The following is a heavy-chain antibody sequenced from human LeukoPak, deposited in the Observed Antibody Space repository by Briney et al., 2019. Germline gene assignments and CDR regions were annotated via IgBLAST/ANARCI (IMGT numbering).Heavy chain of an antibody. D-gene: IGHD6-19*01. V-gene: IGHV3-30-3*02. J-gene: IGHJ4*02. Sequence: GGSLRLSCAASGFTFSAYAIHWVRQAPGKGLEWLAVISSNEINKYYADSVKGRFTISRDNSMNTLYLQMNSLRAEDTAVYYCAKKGGSSGRYDYFDYWGQGTLVTVSS. CDR1: GFTFSAYA. CDR3: AKKGGSSGRYDYFDY. CDR2: ISSNEINK.